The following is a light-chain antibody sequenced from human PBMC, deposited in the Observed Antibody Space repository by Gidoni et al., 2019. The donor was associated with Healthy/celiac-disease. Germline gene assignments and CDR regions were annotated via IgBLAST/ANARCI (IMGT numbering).Light chain of an antibody. CDR2: DAS. CDR1: QSISSW. J-gene: IGKJ1*01. CDR3: QQYNSFWT. V-gene: IGKV1-5*01. Sequence: DIQMTQSPSTLSASVGDRVTITCRASQSISSWLAWYQQKPGKAPKLLIYDASSLESGVPSRFSGNGSGTEFTLTISSLQPDDFATYYCQQYNSFWTFGQGTEVEIK.